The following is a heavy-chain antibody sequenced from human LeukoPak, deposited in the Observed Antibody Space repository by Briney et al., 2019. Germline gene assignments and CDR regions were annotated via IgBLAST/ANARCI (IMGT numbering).Heavy chain of an antibody. V-gene: IGHV3-11*03. CDR1: GFXFSDYY. D-gene: IGHD2-8*01. CDR2: ISGGTTYS. CDR3: ARMYAGYVNSFDP. Sequence: GGSLRLSCAASGFXFSDYYMSWIRQAPGQGLEWISYISGGTTYSYYADSVKGRFTISRDNAENSLYLEMNSLRVEDTALYFCARMYAGYVNSFDPWGQGTPVIVSS. J-gene: IGHJ5*02.